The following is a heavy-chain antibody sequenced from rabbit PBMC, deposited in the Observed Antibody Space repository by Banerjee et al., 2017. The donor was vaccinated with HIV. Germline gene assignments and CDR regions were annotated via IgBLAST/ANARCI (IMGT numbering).Heavy chain of an antibody. J-gene: IGHJ4*01. CDR1: GFDFSSYG. V-gene: IGHV1S47*01. D-gene: IGHD2-1*01. Sequence: QEQLVESGGGLVQPGGSLKLSCKASGFDFSSYGVSWVRQAPGKGLEWIGYIDPVFGSTYYASWVNGRFTISSHNAQNTLYLQLNSLTAADTATYFCVREWGYSYDDYGDRRWRVFNLWGQGTLVTVS. CDR3: VREWGYSYDDYGDRRWRVFNL. CDR2: IDPVFGST.